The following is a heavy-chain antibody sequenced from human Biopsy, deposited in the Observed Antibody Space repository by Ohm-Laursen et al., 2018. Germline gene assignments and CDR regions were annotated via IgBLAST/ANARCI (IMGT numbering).Heavy chain of an antibody. CDR3: ARHIGSSWEWAFDI. CDR2: GHYSGAT. J-gene: IGHJ3*02. CDR1: DGSINSNDYY. V-gene: IGHV4-39*01. D-gene: IGHD6-13*01. Sequence: GTLSLTCTVSDGSINSNDYYWGWIRQAPGQGLEWLGSGHYSGATYSNPPLTSRATISVGTAKNSFFLKLMSATAADTAVYYCARHIGSSWEWAFDIWGRGTMVTVSS.